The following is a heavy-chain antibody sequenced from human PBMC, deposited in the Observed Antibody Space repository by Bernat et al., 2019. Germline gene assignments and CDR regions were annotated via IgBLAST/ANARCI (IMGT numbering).Heavy chain of an antibody. CDR3: ARLRWIQYHYFDY. J-gene: IGHJ4*02. V-gene: IGHV4-31*03. CDR2: IYYSGST. Sequence: QVQLQESGPGLVKPSQTLSLTCTVSGGSISSGGYYWSWIRQHPGKGLEWIGYIYYSGSTYYNPSLKSRVTISVDTSKNQFSLKLSSVTAADTDVYYCARLRWIQYHYFDYWGQGTLVTVSS. CDR1: GGSISSGGYY. D-gene: IGHD5-24*01.